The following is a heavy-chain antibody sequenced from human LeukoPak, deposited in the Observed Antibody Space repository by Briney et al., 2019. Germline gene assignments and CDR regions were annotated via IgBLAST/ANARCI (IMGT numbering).Heavy chain of an antibody. D-gene: IGHD2-2*01. CDR3: ARGLGYCSSTSCSYYYYYGMDV. CDR2: INHSGST. Sequence: SETLSLTCAVYGGSFSGYYWSWIRQPPGKGLEWIGEINHSGSTNYNPSLKSRVTISVDTSKNQFSLKLSSVTAADMAVYYCARGLGYCSSTSCSYYYYYGMDVWGQGTTVTVSS. V-gene: IGHV4-34*01. J-gene: IGHJ6*02. CDR1: GGSFSGYY.